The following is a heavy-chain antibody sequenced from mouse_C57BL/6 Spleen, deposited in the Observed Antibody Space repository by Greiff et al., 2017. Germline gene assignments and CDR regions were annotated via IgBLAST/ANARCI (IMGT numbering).Heavy chain of an antibody. CDR1: GFTFSSYG. CDR2: ISSGGSYT. J-gene: IGHJ1*03. Sequence: EVQLQESGGDLVKPGGSLKLSCAASGFTFSSYGMSWVRQTPDKRLEWVATISSGGSYTYYPDSVKGRFTISRDNAKNTLYLQMSSLKSEDTAMYYCARWGSYGYFDVWGTGTTVTVSS. CDR3: ARWGSYGYFDV. D-gene: IGHD1-1*01. V-gene: IGHV5-6*01.